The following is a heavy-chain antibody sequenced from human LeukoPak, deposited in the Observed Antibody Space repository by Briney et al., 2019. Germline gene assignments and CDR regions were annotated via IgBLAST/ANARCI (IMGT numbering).Heavy chain of an antibody. J-gene: IGHJ4*02. V-gene: IGHV1-69*13. Sequence: SVTVSCKASGYTFTSYGISWVRQAPGQGLEWMGGIIPIFGTANYAQKFQGRVTITADESTSTAYMELSSLRSEDTAVYYCARYGNYGSGSYFSHWGQGTLVTVSS. CDR3: ARYGNYGSGSYFSH. CDR1: GYTFTSYG. D-gene: IGHD3-10*01. CDR2: IIPIFGTA.